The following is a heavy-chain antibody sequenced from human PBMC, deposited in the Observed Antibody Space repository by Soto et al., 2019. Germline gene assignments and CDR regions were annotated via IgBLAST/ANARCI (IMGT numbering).Heavy chain of an antibody. CDR2: MNPNSGNT. D-gene: IGHD1-26*01. J-gene: IGHJ4*02. CDR3: ARTRPSSGLLDY. CDR1: GYTFTSYD. V-gene: IGHV1-8*01. Sequence: GASVKVSCKSSGYTFTSYDINWVRQATGQGLEWMGWMNPNSGNTGYAQKFQGRVTMTRNTSISTVYMELSSLRSEDTAVYYCARTRPSSGLLDYWGQGTLVTVSS.